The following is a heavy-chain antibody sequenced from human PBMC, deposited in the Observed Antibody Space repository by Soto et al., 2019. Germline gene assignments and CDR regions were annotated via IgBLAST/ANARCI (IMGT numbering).Heavy chain of an antibody. J-gene: IGHJ6*02. CDR1: GGYISSSSYY. V-gene: IGHV4-39*01. Sequence: SETLSLTCTVSGGYISSSSYYWGWIRQPPGKGLEWIGSIYYSGSTYYNPSLKSRVTISVDTSKNQFSLKLSSVTAADTAVYYCARLQNYYGMDVWGQGTTVTVS. CDR2: IYYSGST. CDR3: ARLQNYYGMDV.